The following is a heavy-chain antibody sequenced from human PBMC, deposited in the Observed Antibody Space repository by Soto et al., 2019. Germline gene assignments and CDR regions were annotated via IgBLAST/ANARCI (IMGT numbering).Heavy chain of an antibody. CDR1: GGTFSSYA. Sequence: SVKVSCKASGGTFSSYAISWVRQAPGQGLEWMGGIIPIFGTANYAQKFQGRVTITADESTSTAYMELSSLRSEDTAVYYCARVRFIKVAAGNHFDYWGQGTLVTVS. D-gene: IGHD6-13*01. J-gene: IGHJ4*02. CDR2: IIPIFGTA. V-gene: IGHV1-69*13. CDR3: ARVRFIKVAAGNHFDY.